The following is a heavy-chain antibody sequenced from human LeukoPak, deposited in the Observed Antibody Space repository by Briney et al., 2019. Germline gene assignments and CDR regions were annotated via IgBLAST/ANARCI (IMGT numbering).Heavy chain of an antibody. D-gene: IGHD1-7*01. Sequence: GGSLRLSSAASGFTFSSYWMSWVRQAPGKELEWGANIKKDGREKYYVDSVKGRFTISRDNAKNSLYLQMNSLRAEDTAVYYCARGRTGTISIADYWGQGTLVTVSS. CDR1: GFTFSSYW. CDR3: ARGRTGTISIADY. CDR2: IKKDGREK. J-gene: IGHJ4*02. V-gene: IGHV3-7*01.